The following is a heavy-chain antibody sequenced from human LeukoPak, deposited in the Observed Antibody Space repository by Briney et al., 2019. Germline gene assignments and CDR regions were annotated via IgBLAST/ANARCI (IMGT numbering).Heavy chain of an antibody. V-gene: IGHV3-30*18. D-gene: IGHD5-18*01. Sequence: GGSLRLSCAASGFTFSSYCMHWVRQAPGKGLEWVAVIPYDGSNKYYADSVKGRFTISRDNSKNTLYLQMNSLRAEDTAVYYCAKDGGYSYGFTFDYWGQGTLVTVSS. CDR1: GFTFSSYC. J-gene: IGHJ4*02. CDR3: AKDGGYSYGFTFDY. CDR2: IPYDGSNK.